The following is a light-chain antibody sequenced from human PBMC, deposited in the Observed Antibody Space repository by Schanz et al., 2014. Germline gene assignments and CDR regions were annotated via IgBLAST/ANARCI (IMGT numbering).Light chain of an antibody. Sequence: DIQMTQSPSSLSASIGDRVTITCRASQTISDYLNWYEQKPGKAPKLLIYDASNLHSGVPSRFSGSGSGTDFTLTISSPQPEEFATYYCQQSYSVPLTFGGGTKVSI. CDR1: QTISDY. CDR3: QQSYSVPLT. CDR2: DAS. V-gene: IGKV1-39*01. J-gene: IGKJ4*01.